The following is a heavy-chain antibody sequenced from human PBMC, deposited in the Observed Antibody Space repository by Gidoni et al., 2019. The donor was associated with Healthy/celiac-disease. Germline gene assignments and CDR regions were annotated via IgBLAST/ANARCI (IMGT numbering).Heavy chain of an antibody. CDR1: GGSFSGYY. J-gene: IGHJ4*02. Sequence: QVQLQQWGAGLLKPSETLSLTCAVYGGSFSGYYWSWIRQPPGEGLEWIGEINHSGSTNYNPSLKSRVTISVDTSKNQFSLKLSSVTAADTAVYYCARGYTYSGYGGWGQGTLVTVSS. V-gene: IGHV4-34*01. CDR2: INHSGST. CDR3: ARGYTYSGYGG. D-gene: IGHD5-12*01.